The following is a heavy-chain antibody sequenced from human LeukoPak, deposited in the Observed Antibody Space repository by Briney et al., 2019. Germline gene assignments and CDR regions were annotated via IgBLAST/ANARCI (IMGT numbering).Heavy chain of an antibody. D-gene: IGHD3-10*01. CDR2: IYYSGST. J-gene: IGHJ4*02. Sequence: SETLSLTCTVSGGSISSYYWSWIRQPPGKGLEWIGYIYYSGSTNYNPSLKSRVTMSVDTSKNQFSLKLSSVTAADTAVYYCAGPSGSYGDLWGQGTLVTVSS. V-gene: IGHV4-59*08. CDR3: AGPSGSYGDL. CDR1: GGSISSYY.